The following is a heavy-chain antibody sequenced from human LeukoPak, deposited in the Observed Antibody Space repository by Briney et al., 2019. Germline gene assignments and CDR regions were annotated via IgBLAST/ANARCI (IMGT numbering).Heavy chain of an antibody. D-gene: IGHD4-23*01. Sequence: GESLKISCKGCGYSFSNYWIGWVRQMPGKGLEWMGIIYPGDSNTRYSPSFQGQVTISADKSSSTAYLQWSSLKASDTAMYYCARRTTVVTPCDYWGQGTLVTVSS. CDR1: GYSFSNYW. CDR3: ARRTTVVTPCDY. V-gene: IGHV5-51*01. CDR2: IYPGDSNT. J-gene: IGHJ4*02.